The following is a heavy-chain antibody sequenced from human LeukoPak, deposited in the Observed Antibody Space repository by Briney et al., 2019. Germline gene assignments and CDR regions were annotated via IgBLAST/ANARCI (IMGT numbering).Heavy chain of an antibody. Sequence: SVKVSCRASGGTFNNYAINWVRQAPGPGLEWMGGITPIFGTANYAQKFQGRVTITADESTSTVYMELNSLKSEDTAVYYCARGWDYDSGGRPTAYVYWGQGTRVTASS. CDR2: ITPIFGTA. CDR3: ARGWDYDSGGRPTAYVY. CDR1: GGTFNNYA. V-gene: IGHV1-69*13. D-gene: IGHD3-22*01. J-gene: IGHJ4*02.